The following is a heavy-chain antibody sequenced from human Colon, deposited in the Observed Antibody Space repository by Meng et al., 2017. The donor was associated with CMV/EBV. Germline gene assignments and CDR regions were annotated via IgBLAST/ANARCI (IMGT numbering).Heavy chain of an antibody. V-gene: IGHV1-2*02. CDR2: IYPQDGGT. CDR3: VRESWYFDF. D-gene: IGHD6-13*01. Sequence: QVLLVQSGTEVKKPGASVKVSGKTSGYTFTANHLHWVRQAPGQGLEWMGWIYPQDGGTYFAQKFQDRVTLTRDTSITTAYMELSGLTSDDTAIYYCVRESWYFDFWGEGTLVTVSS. CDR1: GYTFTANH. J-gene: IGHJ4*02.